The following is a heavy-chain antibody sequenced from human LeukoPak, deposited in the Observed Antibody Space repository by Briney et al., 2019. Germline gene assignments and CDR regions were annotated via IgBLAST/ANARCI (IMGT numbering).Heavy chain of an antibody. D-gene: IGHD3-10*01. CDR3: AKLGGSGSYYFAGHFDY. CDR2: ISGSGGST. Sequence: GGSLRLSCAASGFTFSSYAMSWVRQAPGKGLEWVSAISGSGGSTYYADSVKGRFTISRDNSKNTLYLQMNSLRAEDTAVYYCAKLGGSGSYYFAGHFDYWGQGTLVTVSS. J-gene: IGHJ4*02. CDR1: GFTFSSYA. V-gene: IGHV3-23*01.